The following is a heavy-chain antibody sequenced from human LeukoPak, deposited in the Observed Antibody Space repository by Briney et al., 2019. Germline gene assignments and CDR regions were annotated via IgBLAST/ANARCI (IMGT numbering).Heavy chain of an antibody. Sequence: GGSLRLSCAASGFTFSSNYMSWVRQAPGKGLEWVSVIYSGGSTYYADFVKGRFTISRDNSKNTLYLQMNSLRAEGTAVYYCASFYGSGSYYRDSIDYWGQGTLVTVSS. CDR3: ASFYGSGSYYRDSIDY. D-gene: IGHD3-10*01. V-gene: IGHV3-53*01. CDR1: GFTFSSNY. J-gene: IGHJ4*02. CDR2: IYSGGST.